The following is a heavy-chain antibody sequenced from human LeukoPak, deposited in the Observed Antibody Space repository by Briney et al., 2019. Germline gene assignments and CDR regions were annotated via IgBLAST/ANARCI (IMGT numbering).Heavy chain of an antibody. Sequence: AGGSLRLSCAASGFTFSSYGMHWVRQAPGKGLEWVAFTRYDGSNKYYEDSVKGRFTISRDNSKNTLYLQMNSLRAEDTAVYYCAKELSRRGWYHFDYWGQGTLVTVSS. V-gene: IGHV3-30*02. CDR1: GFTFSSYG. D-gene: IGHD6-19*01. CDR3: AKELSRRGWYHFDY. J-gene: IGHJ4*02. CDR2: TRYDGSNK.